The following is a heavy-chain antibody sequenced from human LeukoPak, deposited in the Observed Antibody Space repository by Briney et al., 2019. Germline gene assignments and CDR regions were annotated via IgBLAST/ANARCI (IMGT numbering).Heavy chain of an antibody. D-gene: IGHD5-12*01. J-gene: IGHJ5*02. CDR3: AKDQNTGYANNWFDP. CDR1: GHSFTGYY. CDR2: INPNNGGT. Sequence: GASVKVSCKASGHSFTGYYIHWVRQAPGQGLEWMGWINPNNGGTNFAQKFQGRVTMTRDTSISTAYMELSRLRSDDTAIYYCAKDQNTGYANNWFDPWGQGTLVTVSS. V-gene: IGHV1-2*02.